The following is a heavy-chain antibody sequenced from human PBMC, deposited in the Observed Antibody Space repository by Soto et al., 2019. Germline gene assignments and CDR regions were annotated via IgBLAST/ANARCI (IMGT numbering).Heavy chain of an antibody. CDR3: AKEAEVIRYDFWSGYYLSAPRFNYYYYMDV. J-gene: IGHJ6*03. CDR2: ISWNSGSI. CDR1: GFTFDDYA. V-gene: IGHV3-9*01. Sequence: GGSLRLSCAASGFTFDDYAMHWVRQAPGKGLEWVSGISWNSGSIGYADSVKGRFTISRDNAKNSLYLQMNSLRAEDTALYYCAKEAEVIRYDFWSGYYLSAPRFNYYYYMDVWGKGTTVTVSS. D-gene: IGHD3-3*01.